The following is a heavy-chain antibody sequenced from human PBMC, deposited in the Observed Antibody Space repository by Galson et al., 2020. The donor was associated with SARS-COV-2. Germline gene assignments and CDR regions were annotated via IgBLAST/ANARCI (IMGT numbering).Heavy chain of an antibody. Sequence: SQASETLSLTCAVYGGSFSGHYWNWIRQSPGKGLQWIGEISHSGSTNYISSLRSRVTMSVDRSKNQFSLRLRSVTAADTAVYYCVRGSRPPVVSVFIGGPNNFDYWGQGTLVTVSS. CDR1: GGSFSGHY. CDR2: ISHSGST. D-gene: IGHD2-15*01. CDR3: VRGSRPPVVSVFIGGPNNFDY. J-gene: IGHJ4*02. V-gene: IGHV4-34*01.